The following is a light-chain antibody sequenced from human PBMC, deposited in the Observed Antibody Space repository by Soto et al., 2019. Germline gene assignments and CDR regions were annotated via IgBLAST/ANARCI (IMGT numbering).Light chain of an antibody. J-gene: IGLJ1*01. Sequence: ALTQPRSVSGSPGQSVAISCTGTSRDVDAYDFVSWYQHHPGKAPKLIISEVSKRPSGVSHRFSGSKSGNTASLTISGLQAEDEADYFCCSFAGSFYVFGTGTKVTVL. CDR3: CSFAGSFYV. CDR1: SRDVDAYDF. V-gene: IGLV2-11*01. CDR2: EVS.